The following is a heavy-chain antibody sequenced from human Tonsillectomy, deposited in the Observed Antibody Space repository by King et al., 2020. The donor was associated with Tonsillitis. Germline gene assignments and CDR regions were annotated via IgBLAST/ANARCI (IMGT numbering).Heavy chain of an antibody. V-gene: IGHV4-4*07. D-gene: IGHD2-2*01. CDR2: IYTSGST. J-gene: IGHJ4*02. CDR3: AREGWDIVVVPAAEYYFDY. CDR1: GGSISSYY. Sequence: QLQESGPGLVKPSETLSLTCTVSGGSISSYYWSWIRQPAGKGLEWIGRIYTSGSTNYNPSLKSRVTMSVDTSTNQFSLKLSSVTAADTAVYYCAREGWDIVVVPAAEYYFDYWGQGTLVTVSS.